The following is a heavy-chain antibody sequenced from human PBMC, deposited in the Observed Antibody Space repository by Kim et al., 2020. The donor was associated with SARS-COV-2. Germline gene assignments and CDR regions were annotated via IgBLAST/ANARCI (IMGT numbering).Heavy chain of an antibody. J-gene: IGHJ4*02. D-gene: IGHD3-10*01. V-gene: IGHV4-59*01. CDR2: T. CDR3: ASLRYGSGFDY. Sequence: TTNTPPLTSRVTISVDTSKNQFSLKLSSVTAADTAVYYCASLRYGSGFDYWGQGTLVTVSS.